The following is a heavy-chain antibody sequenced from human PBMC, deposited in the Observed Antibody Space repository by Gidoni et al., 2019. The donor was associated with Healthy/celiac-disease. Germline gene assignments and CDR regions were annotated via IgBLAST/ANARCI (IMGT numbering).Heavy chain of an antibody. V-gene: IGHV4-34*01. J-gene: IGHJ4*02. CDR1: GGSFRGYD. Sequence: QVQLQQWGAGRLKTSETLSLTCAVYGGSFRGYDWCGSRQPPGRGLEWIGEINHSGITNYNPSLKSRVTISVDTSKIQFSLKLSSVTAADTAVYYCARGSTYDYVWGGYRYTLDFDYWGQGTLVTVSS. D-gene: IGHD3-16*02. CDR3: ARGSTYDYVWGGYRYTLDFDY. CDR2: INHSGIT.